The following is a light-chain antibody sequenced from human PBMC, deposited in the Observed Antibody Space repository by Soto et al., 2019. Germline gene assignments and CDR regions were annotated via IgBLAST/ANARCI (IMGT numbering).Light chain of an antibody. Sequence: QSALTQPASVSGSPGQSITFSCPGNTSDIGAYNYVSWYQHHPGKAPKLLIYDVTDRPSGVSDRFSGSKSGTTASLTISGLQSDVEADYNCSSCSTINSGVVFGEGTKMTVL. CDR2: DVT. J-gene: IGLJ3*02. CDR1: TSDIGAYNY. V-gene: IGLV2-14*03. CDR3: SSCSTINSGVV.